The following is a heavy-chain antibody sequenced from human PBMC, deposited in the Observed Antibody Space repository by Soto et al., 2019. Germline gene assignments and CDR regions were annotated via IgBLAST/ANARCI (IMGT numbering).Heavy chain of an antibody. V-gene: IGHV3-72*01. CDR3: AMLGGWSGGSSGMDV. J-gene: IGHJ6*02. D-gene: IGHD6-19*01. CDR1: GLIFSDYH. CDR2: IRRKANSYTT. Sequence: EVQLVESGGGLDQPGGSLRLSCAASGLIFSDYHMDWVRQAPGKGLEWVGRIRRKANSYTTEYAASVKGRFTISRDDSKNSLYLQMNSLKSEDTAVYYCAMLGGWSGGSSGMDVWGQATTVTVSS.